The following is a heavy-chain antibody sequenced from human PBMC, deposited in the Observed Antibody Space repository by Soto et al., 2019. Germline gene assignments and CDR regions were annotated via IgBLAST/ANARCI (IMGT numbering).Heavy chain of an antibody. CDR2: IYPGDSDT. Sequence: GESLKISCKGSGYSFTSYWIGWVRQMPGKGLEWMGIIYPGDSDTRYSPSFQGQVTISADKSISTAYLQWSSLKASDTAMYYCARAVTTRSYYYGMDVWGQGTTVTVSS. CDR1: GYSFTSYW. D-gene: IGHD4-17*01. CDR3: ARAVTTRSYYYGMDV. J-gene: IGHJ6*02. V-gene: IGHV5-51*01.